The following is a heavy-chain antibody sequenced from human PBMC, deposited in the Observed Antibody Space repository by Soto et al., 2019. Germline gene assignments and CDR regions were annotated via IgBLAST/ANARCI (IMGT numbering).Heavy chain of an antibody. D-gene: IGHD3-10*01. CDR2: ISGGGDNT. V-gene: IGHV3-23*01. CDR3: AKGLSGSGAYQWFDP. CDR1: AFTFSRFA. Sequence: GGSLRLSCAASAFTFSRFAMSWVRQTPGNGLEWVSAISGGGDNTFYADSVKGRFTISRDNSKNTLYLQMNGLRVEDKAVYYCAKGLSGSGAYQWFDPWGQGTLVTVSS. J-gene: IGHJ5*02.